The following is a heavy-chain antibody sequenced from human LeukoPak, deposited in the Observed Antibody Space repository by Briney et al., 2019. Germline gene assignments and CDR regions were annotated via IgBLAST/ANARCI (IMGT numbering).Heavy chain of an antibody. D-gene: IGHD3-16*01. CDR2: TSYSGST. V-gene: IGHV4-59*01. CDR3: ARVGRGDHTWGSYSCDH. J-gene: IGHJ4*02. CDR1: GDSISSNH. Sequence: SETLSLTCTVSGDSISSNHWSWIRQPPGKGLEWIGYTSYSGSTSYNPSLKSRVTISVDTSKNQFSLKLSSVTAADTAVYYCARVGRGDHTWGSYSCDHWGQGTLVTVSS.